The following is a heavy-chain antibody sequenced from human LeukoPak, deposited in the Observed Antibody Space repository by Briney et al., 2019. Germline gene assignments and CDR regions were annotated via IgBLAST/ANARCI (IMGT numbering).Heavy chain of an antibody. V-gene: IGHV4-39*01. D-gene: IGHD1-26*01. Sequence: PSETLSLTCTVSGGSISSSSYYWGWIRQPPGKGLEWIGSIYYSGSTYYNPSLKSRVTIPVDTSKNQFSLKLSSVTAADTAVYYCARHREWENWFDPWGQGTLVTVSS. CDR1: GGSISSSSYY. CDR2: IYYSGST. J-gene: IGHJ5*02. CDR3: ARHREWENWFDP.